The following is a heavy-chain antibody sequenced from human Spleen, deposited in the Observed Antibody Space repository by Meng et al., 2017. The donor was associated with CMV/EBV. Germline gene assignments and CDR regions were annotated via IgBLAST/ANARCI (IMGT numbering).Heavy chain of an antibody. CDR2: IYRNDDK. CDR3: AHRLFANYFDY. J-gene: IGHJ4*02. Sequence: QTLSLTCTFSGFSLSTSGVGVGWIRQPPGKALEWLAFIYRNDDKRYSPSLKSRLTITKDPSKNQVVLTMTNMDPLDTATYYCAHRLFANYFDYWGQGAVVTVSS. V-gene: IGHV2-5*01. CDR1: GFSLSTSGVG.